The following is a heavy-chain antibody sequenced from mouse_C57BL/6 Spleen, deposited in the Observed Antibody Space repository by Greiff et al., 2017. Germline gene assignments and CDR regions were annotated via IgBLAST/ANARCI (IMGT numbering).Heavy chain of an antibody. V-gene: IGHV1-80*01. D-gene: IGHD2-4*01. CDR1: GYAFSSYW. J-gene: IGHJ3*01. CDR2: IYPGDGDT. Sequence: QVQLQQSGAELVKPGASVKIPCKASGYAFSSYWMNWVKQRPGKGLEWIGQIYPGDGDTNYNGKFKGKATLTADKSSSTAYMQLSSLTSEDSAVYFCARLGAYYDYDGWFAYWGQGTLVTVSA. CDR3: ARLGAYYDYDGWFAY.